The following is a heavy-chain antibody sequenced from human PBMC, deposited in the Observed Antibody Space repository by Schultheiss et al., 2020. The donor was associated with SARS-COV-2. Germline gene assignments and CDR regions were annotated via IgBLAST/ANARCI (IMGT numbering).Heavy chain of an antibody. J-gene: IGHJ6*02. V-gene: IGHV3-30-3*01. D-gene: IGHD4-11*01. Sequence: GGSLRLSCAASGFTFSSYAMHWVRQAPGKGLEWVAVISYDGSNKYYADSVKGRFTISRDNSKNTLYLQMNSLRAEDTAVYYCARVTTRALYGMDVWGQGTLVTVSS. CDR3: ARVTTRALYGMDV. CDR2: ISYDGSNK. CDR1: GFTFSSYA.